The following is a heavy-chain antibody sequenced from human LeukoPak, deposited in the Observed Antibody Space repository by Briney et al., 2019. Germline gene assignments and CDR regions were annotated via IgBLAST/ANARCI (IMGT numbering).Heavy chain of an antibody. CDR1: GFTFSNYG. V-gene: IGHV3-30*18. J-gene: IGHJ4*02. CDR2: ISYDGSNK. CDR3: AKDHYYGSGSLPDY. D-gene: IGHD3-10*01. Sequence: PGGSLRLSCAASGFTFSNYGMHWVRQAPGKGLEWVAVISYDGSNKYYADSVKGRFTISRDNSKNTLYLQMNSLRAEDTAVYYCAKDHYYGSGSLPDYWGQGTLVTVSS.